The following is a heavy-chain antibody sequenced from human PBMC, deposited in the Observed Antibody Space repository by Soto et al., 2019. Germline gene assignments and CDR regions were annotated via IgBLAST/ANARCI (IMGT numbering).Heavy chain of an antibody. CDR3: ARISLGRSGPFDY. V-gene: IGHV2-70*01. D-gene: IGHD1-26*01. J-gene: IGHJ4*02. CDR2: IDWDDDK. CDR1: GFSPSTRVMC. Sequence: SGPTPVNPTQTLTLTCTFSGFSPSTRVMCVSWIGQPPGKALEWLALIDWDDDKYYSTSLKTRLTISKDTSKNQVVVTMTNMDPLDTARYYRARISLGRSGPFDYWGQGTLVTVSS.